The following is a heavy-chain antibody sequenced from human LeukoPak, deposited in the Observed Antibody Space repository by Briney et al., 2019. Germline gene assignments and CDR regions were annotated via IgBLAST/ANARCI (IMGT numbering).Heavy chain of an antibody. V-gene: IGHV3-23*01. J-gene: IGHJ6*02. CDR3: AKSVAIYFYYGLDV. D-gene: IGHD3-3*01. CDR1: GFTFSSYA. Sequence: GGSLRLSCAASGFTFSSYAMSWVRQAPGKGLEWVAAIGNSGGSTAYADSVKGRFTISRDNSKNTLFLQMNSLRVEDTAPYYCAKSVAIYFYYGLDVWGQGTTVTVSS. CDR2: IGNSGGST.